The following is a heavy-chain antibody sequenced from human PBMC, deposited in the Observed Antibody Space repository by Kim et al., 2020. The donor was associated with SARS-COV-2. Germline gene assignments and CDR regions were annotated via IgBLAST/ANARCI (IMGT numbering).Heavy chain of an antibody. CDR1: GGSISSSNW. CDR3: ARVVTATPYYFDY. V-gene: IGHV4-4*02. Sequence: SETLSLTCAVSGGSISSSNWWSWVRQPPGKGLEWIGEIYHSGSTNYNPSLKSRVTISVDKSKNQFSLKLSSVTAADTAVYYCARVVTATPYYFDYWGQGTLVTVSS. J-gene: IGHJ4*02. CDR2: IYHSGST. D-gene: IGHD2-21*02.